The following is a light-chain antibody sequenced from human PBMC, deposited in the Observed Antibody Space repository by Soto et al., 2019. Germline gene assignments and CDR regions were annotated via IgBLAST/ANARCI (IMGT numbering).Light chain of an antibody. V-gene: IGKV1-5*01. CDR3: QQYHRHST. CDR1: QSINAW. Sequence: DIQMTHAPSTLSASVGFRFTITCRASQSINAWLAWYKQKPGKAPKLLIYDVSTLDSGVPSRLSGSESGTEFTLTISSLESDDFATYYCQQYHRHSTFGQGTKVDIK. CDR2: DVS. J-gene: IGKJ1*01.